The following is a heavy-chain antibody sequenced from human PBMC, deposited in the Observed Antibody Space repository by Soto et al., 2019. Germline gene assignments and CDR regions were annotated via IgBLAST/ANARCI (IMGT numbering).Heavy chain of an antibody. V-gene: IGHV3-33*01. CDR3: ARDQSSSWVDAFDI. CDR2: IWYDGSNK. D-gene: IGHD6-13*01. CDR1: GFTFSSYG. Sequence: GGSLRLSCAASGFTFSSYGMHWVRQAPGKGLEWVAVIWYDGSNKYYADSVKGRFTISGDNSKNTLYLQMNSLRAEDTAVYYCARDQSSSWVDAFDIWGQGTMVTVSS. J-gene: IGHJ3*02.